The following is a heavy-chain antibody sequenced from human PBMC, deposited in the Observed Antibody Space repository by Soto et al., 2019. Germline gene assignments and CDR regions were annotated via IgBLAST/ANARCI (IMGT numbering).Heavy chain of an antibody. J-gene: IGHJ6*02. CDR1: GASISSDDYY. CDR2: ISYRGST. V-gene: IGHV4-30-4*01. Sequence: QVQLQESGPGLVKPSQTLSLTCSISGASISSDDYYWGWFRQPPVKGLEWIGYISYRGSTYYNPSLKSRITISVDTSKTQFSLILSSATAADTAVFYCAREVNNYYGMDVWGQGTTVTVSS. CDR3: AREVNNYYGMDV.